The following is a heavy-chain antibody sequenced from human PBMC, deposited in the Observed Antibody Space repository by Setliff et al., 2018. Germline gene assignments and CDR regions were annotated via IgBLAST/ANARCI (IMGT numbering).Heavy chain of an antibody. D-gene: IGHD6-19*01. Sequence: ASVKVSCKASGYAFTSYYMYWVRQAPGQGLVWMGTINTGGGSASIVDQFQGRFTISRDISKNTLYLQMNSLRPEDTAVYYCAKDRGTGWYMVFNWGQGTLVTVSS. V-gene: IGHV1-46*01. CDR2: INTGGGSA. CDR1: GYAFTSYY. CDR3: AKDRGTGWYMVFN. J-gene: IGHJ4*02.